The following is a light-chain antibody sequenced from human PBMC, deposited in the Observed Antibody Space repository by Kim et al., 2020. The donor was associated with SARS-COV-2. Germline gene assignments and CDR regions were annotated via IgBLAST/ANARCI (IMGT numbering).Light chain of an antibody. V-gene: IGKV1-5*03. J-gene: IGKJ5*01. CDR1: QSFSSW. CDR3: QQYKNFPIT. Sequence: DIQMTQSPPTLSASVGDRVTITCRASQSFSSWLAWYQQKPGKVPKLLFYKTSILESGVPSRFSGSGSGTEFTLTISSLQPDDFATYYCQQYKNFPITFGQGTRLEIK. CDR2: KTS.